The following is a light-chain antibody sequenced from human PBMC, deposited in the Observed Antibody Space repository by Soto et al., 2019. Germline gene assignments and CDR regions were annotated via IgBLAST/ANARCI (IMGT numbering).Light chain of an antibody. Sequence: QSVLTQPASVSGSPGQSITISCTGTSSDVGSYNLVSWYQQHPGKAPKLMIYEGSKRPSGVSNRFSGSKSGNTASLTISGLQAEDEADYYCFSSAGSRTFDVVFGGGTKVTVL. CDR3: FSSAGSRTFDVV. V-gene: IGLV2-23*03. J-gene: IGLJ2*01. CDR2: EGS. CDR1: SSDVGSYNL.